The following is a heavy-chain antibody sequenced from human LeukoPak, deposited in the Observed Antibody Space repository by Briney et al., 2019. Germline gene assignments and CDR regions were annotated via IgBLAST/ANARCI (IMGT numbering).Heavy chain of an antibody. CDR2: IYHSGST. J-gene: IGHJ4*02. CDR1: GYSISSGYY. Sequence: SETLSHTCTVSGYSISSGYYWGWIRQPPGKGLEWIGSIYHSGSTFDNPSLKSRVTISVDTSKNQFSLKLSSVTAADTAVYYCARDRYYYDSSGYYYFDYWGQGTLVTVSS. V-gene: IGHV4-38-2*02. D-gene: IGHD3-22*01. CDR3: ARDRYYYDSSGYYYFDY.